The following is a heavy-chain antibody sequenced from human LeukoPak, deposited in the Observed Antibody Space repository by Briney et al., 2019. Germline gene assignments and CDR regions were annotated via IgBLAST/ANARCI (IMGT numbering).Heavy chain of an antibody. CDR2: VSGSGSTV. Sequence: GGSLRLSCAASGFTFSDHIMNWVRQLPGKRLEWVAYVSGSGSTVYYADSVKGRFTIPRDNGKSSLYLQMNSLRVEDTALYYCVRQFASWGQGTLVTVSS. CDR1: GFTFSDHI. J-gene: IGHJ4*02. CDR3: VRQFAS. V-gene: IGHV3-48*01.